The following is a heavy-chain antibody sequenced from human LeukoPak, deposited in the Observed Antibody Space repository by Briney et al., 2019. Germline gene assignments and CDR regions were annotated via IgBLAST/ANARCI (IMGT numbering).Heavy chain of an antibody. V-gene: IGHV3-30*18. D-gene: IGHD2-2*02. CDR1: GFTFSSYG. Sequence: GGSPRLSCAASGFTFSSYGMHWVRQAPGKGLEWVAVISYDGSNKYYADSVKGRFTISRDNSKNTLYLQMNSLRAEDTAVYYCAKVSLYPLDAFDIWGQGTMVTVSS. CDR2: ISYDGSNK. J-gene: IGHJ3*02. CDR3: AKVSLYPLDAFDI.